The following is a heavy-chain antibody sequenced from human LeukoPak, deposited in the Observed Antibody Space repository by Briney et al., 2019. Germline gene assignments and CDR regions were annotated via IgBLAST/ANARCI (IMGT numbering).Heavy chain of an antibody. CDR1: GYTFTGYY. J-gene: IGHJ6*02. Sequence: RASVKVSCKASGYTFTGYYMHWVRQAPGQGLEWMGWINPNSGGTNYAQKFQGWVTMTRDTSISTAYMELSRLRSDDTAVYYCAREGPEGGYDFWSGYRYYYYGMDVWGQGTTVTVSS. D-gene: IGHD3-3*01. V-gene: IGHV1-2*04. CDR2: INPNSGGT. CDR3: AREGPEGGYDFWSGYRYYYYGMDV.